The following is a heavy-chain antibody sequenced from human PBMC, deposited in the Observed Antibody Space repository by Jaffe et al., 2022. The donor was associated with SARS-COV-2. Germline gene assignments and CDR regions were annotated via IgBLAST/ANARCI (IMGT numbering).Heavy chain of an antibody. CDR1: GFTVSSNY. Sequence: EVQLVESGGGLVQPGGSLRLSCAASGFTVSSNYMSWVRQAPGKGLEWVSVIYSGGSTYYADSVKGRFTISRDNSKNTLYLQMNSLRAEDTAVYYCASLEVITPGAFDIWGQGTMVTVSS. CDR2: IYSGGST. D-gene: IGHD1-20*01. CDR3: ASLEVITPGAFDI. V-gene: IGHV3-66*02. J-gene: IGHJ3*02.